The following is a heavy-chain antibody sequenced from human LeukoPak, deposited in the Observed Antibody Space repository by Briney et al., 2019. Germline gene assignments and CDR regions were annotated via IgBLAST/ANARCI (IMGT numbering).Heavy chain of an antibody. D-gene: IGHD1-26*01. CDR2: ISYDGSNK. V-gene: IGHV3-30*03. CDR1: GFTFSSYG. CDR3: ARGVWWIDS. Sequence: PGRSLRLSCGASGFTFSSYGMHWVRQAPGKGLEWVAVISYDGSNKYYADSVKGRFTISRDNSNNTLFLQMNSLRAEDTAVYYCARGVWWIDSWGQGTQATVSS. J-gene: IGHJ4*02.